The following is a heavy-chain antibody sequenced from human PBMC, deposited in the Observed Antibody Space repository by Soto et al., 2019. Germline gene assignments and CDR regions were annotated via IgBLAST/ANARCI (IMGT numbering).Heavy chain of an antibody. J-gene: IGHJ5*02. CDR1: GGSISSYY. D-gene: IGHD3-10*01. CDR2: IYYSGST. CDR3: ARGLYYYGSGALFDP. V-gene: IGHV4-59*01. Sequence: SETLSLTCTVSGGSISSYYWSWIRQPPGKGLEWIGYIYYSGSTNYNPSLKSRVTISVDTSKNQFSLKLSSVTAADTAVYYCARGLYYYGSGALFDPWGQGTLVTVSS.